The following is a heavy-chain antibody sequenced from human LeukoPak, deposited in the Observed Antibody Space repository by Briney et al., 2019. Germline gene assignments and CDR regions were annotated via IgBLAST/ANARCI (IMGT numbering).Heavy chain of an antibody. CDR2: INYSGST. Sequence: PSETLSLTCAVYGGSFSGYYWSWIRQPPGKGLEWIGEINYSGSTNYNPSLKSRVTISVDTSKNQFSLKLSSVTAADTAVYYCARGRETGTVQGWFDPWGQGTLVTVSS. J-gene: IGHJ5*02. CDR3: ARGRETGTVQGWFDP. CDR1: GGSFSGYY. D-gene: IGHD1-1*01. V-gene: IGHV4-34*01.